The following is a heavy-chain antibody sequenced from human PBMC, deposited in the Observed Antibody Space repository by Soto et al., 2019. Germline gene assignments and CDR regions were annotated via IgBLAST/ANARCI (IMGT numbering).Heavy chain of an antibody. J-gene: IGHJ4*02. CDR3: ARGESVVGDY. D-gene: IGHD2-15*01. V-gene: IGHV1-18*01. CDR2: INPNSGGT. Sequence: EASVKVSCKASGYTFTSYGISWVRQAPGQGLEWMGWINPNSGGTNYAQKFQDRVTITRDTSASTAYMELSSLRSEDTAVYYCARGESVVGDYWGQGTLVTVSS. CDR1: GYTFTSYG.